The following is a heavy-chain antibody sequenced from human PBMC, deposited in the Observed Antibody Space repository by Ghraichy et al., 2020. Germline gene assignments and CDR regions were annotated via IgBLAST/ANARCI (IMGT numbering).Heavy chain of an antibody. J-gene: IGHJ4*02. V-gene: IGHV3-48*01. CDR1: GFTFSDYS. CDR2: ISSTSRTI. Sequence: GGSLRLSCAASGFTFSDYSMNWVRQAPGKGLEWLSYISSTSRTIYYADSVKDRFTISRDNAKNSLYLQMNSLRAEDTAVYYCARESIIGTTASDYWGQGTLVTVSS. D-gene: IGHD1-20*01. CDR3: ARESIIGTTASDY.